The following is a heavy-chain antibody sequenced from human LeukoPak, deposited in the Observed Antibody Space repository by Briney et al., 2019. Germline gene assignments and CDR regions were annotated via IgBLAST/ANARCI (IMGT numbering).Heavy chain of an antibody. CDR1: GYTFTSYD. CDR2: MNPNSGNT. D-gene: IGHD3-10*01. CDR3: ARGQGMVRGVIIMNWFDP. V-gene: IGHV1-8*01. Sequence: ASVKVSCKASGYTFTSYDINWVRQATGQGLEWMGWMNPNSGNTGYAQKFQGRVTMTRNTSISTAYMELSSLRSEDTAVYYCARGQGMVRGVIIMNWFDPWGQGTLVTVSS. J-gene: IGHJ5*02.